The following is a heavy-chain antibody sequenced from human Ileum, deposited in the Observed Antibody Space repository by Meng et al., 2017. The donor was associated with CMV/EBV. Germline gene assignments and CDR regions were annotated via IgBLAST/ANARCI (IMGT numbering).Heavy chain of an antibody. J-gene: IGHJ5*02. CDR3: TREITSTTRGRGVGFDP. CDR1: EFTFGAYT. Sequence: GESLKISCAASEFTFGAYTMHWVRQAPGKGLEWVSLINWNSGTTFYAASVRGRFTISRDNSKNSMYLEMNSLRTEDTAFYYCTREITSTTRGRGVGFDPWGQGTRVTVSS. V-gene: IGHV3-43*01. D-gene: IGHD2-15*01. CDR2: INWNSGTT.